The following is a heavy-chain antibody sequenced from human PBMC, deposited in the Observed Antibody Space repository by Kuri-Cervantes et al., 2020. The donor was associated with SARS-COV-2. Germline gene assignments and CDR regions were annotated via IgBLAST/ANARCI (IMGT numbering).Heavy chain of an antibody. CDR2: ISYDGSNK. V-gene: IGHV3-30*18. Sequence: GGSLRLSCAASGYSFSSFALSWVRQAPGKGLEWVAVISYDGSNKYYADSVKGRFTISRDNSKNTLYLQMNSLRAGDTAVYYCAKGGETAYDSSLDYWGQGTLVTVSS. J-gene: IGHJ4*02. CDR1: GYSFSSFA. CDR3: AKGGETAYDSSLDY. D-gene: IGHD3-22*01.